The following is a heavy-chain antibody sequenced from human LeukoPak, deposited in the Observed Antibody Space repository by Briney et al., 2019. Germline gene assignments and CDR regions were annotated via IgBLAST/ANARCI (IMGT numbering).Heavy chain of an antibody. Sequence: ASVKVSCKASGYTFTSYGISWVRQAPGQGLEWMGWISAYNGNTSYAQKLQGRVTMTTDTSTSTAYMELRSLRSDDTAVYYCARGDGYCSGGSCMIFDYWGQGTLVTVSS. D-gene: IGHD2-15*01. V-gene: IGHV1-18*01. CDR2: ISAYNGNT. J-gene: IGHJ4*02. CDR1: GYTFTSYG. CDR3: ARGDGYCSGGSCMIFDY.